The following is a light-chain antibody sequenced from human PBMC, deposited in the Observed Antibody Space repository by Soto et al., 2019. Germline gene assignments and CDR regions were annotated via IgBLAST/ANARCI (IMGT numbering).Light chain of an antibody. CDR3: QSWGTGIQV. CDR1: SGHSSYA. J-gene: IGLJ2*01. Sequence: QSVLTQSPSASASLGPSVKLTCTLSSGHSSYAIEWHQQQPEKGNPHLMKINSDGSHSKGDGIPDRFSGSSYGADRYLTISSLQAEDEADYYCQSWGTGIQVFGGGTKVTVL. V-gene: IGLV4-69*01. CDR2: INSDGSH.